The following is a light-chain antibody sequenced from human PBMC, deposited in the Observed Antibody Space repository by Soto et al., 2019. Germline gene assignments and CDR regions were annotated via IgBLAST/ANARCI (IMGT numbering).Light chain of an antibody. CDR1: QSVTNNY. V-gene: IGKV3-20*01. CDR2: GAS. CDR3: QQYGYSPIT. Sequence: EIVLTQSPGPPSLSSGGKATLPFRASQSVTNNYLAWYQQKPGQAPRLLIDGASSRATGVPDRFSGGGSGTDFTLTISRLEPEDFAVYYCQQYGYSPITFGQGTRLEIK. J-gene: IGKJ5*01.